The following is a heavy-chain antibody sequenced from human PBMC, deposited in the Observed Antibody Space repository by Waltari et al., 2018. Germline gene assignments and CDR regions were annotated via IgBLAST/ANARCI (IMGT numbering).Heavy chain of an antibody. J-gene: IGHJ3*02. CDR3: AREVGGSSWSTTPRGDAFDI. CDR1: GDTIGSGYYY. V-gene: IGHV4-39*07. D-gene: IGHD6-13*01. CDR2: IYFAGST. Sequence: QLQLRESGPGLLKPSETLSLTCSVSGDTIGSGYYYWGWIRQAPGKGLEWIGSIYFAGSTYYKPALKSRRTISVDTSKNQFALRLSSVTAADTAVYYCAREVGGSSWSTTPRGDAFDIWGQGTMVTVSS.